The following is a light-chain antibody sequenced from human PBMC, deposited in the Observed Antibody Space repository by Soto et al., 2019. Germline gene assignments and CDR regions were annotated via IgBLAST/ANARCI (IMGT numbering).Light chain of an antibody. CDR1: RSDVGGYKY. Sequence: QCVLSQPRSVSGSPGQSVTISCTGSRSDVGGYKYVSWYQQFPGKAPKLIIYDVAKRPSGVPGRFSGSKSGNTASLTISGLQAEDEGDYYCCSYGGGRTPLGFGGGTKVTV. V-gene: IGLV2-11*01. J-gene: IGLJ2*01. CDR2: DVA. CDR3: CSYGGGRTPLG.